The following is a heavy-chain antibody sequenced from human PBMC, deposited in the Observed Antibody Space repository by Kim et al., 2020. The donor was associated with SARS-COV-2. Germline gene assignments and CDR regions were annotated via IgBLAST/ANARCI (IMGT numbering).Heavy chain of an antibody. J-gene: IGHJ6*01. V-gene: IGHV4-39*01. D-gene: IGHD6-13*01. Sequence: SETLSLTCTVSGGSISSSSYYWGWIRQPPGKGLEWIGSIYYSGSTYYNPSLKSRVTISVDTSKNQFSLKLSSVTAADTAVYYCARLKLGIAAAGTSGDYYCYGMDVWGQGTTVTVSS. CDR1: GGSISSSSYY. CDR3: ARLKLGIAAAGTSGDYYCYGMDV. CDR2: IYYSGST.